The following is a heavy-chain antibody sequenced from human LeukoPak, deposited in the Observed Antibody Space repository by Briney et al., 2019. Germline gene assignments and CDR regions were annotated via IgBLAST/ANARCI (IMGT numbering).Heavy chain of an antibody. CDR2: ISANNGET. J-gene: IGHJ4*02. V-gene: IGHV1-18*04. D-gene: IGHD2-2*01. CDR3: ARVPTSAHQLFSSDY. CDR1: GYIFTNYG. Sequence: ASVMVSCTASGYIFTNYGISWGRQAPGQGLEWMSWISANNGETRYAQNFQGRVTMTTDTSTTTAYMELRSLRSDDTAVYYCARVPTSAHQLFSSDYWGQGTQVTVSS.